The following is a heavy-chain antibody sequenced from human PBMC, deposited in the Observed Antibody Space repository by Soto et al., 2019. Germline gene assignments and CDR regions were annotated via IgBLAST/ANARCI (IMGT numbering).Heavy chain of an antibody. CDR1: GYSFTSYW. J-gene: IGHJ6*02. CDR2: IDPSDSYT. D-gene: IGHD3-22*01. Sequence: LKISCKGSGYSFTSYWISWVRQMPGKGLEWMGRIDPSDSYTNYSPSFQGHVTISADKSISTAYLQWSSLKASDTAMYYCALIDYYYDSSGYSSYYYGMDVWGQGTTVTVSS. V-gene: IGHV5-10-1*01. CDR3: ALIDYYYDSSGYSSYYYGMDV.